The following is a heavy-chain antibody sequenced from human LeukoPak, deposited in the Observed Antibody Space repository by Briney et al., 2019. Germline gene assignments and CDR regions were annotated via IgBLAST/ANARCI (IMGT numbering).Heavy chain of an antibody. Sequence: PSETLSPTCTVSGGSINNSYWSWVRQPPGKGLEWIGYTSYSGSTNYNPSLKSRVTMSVDTSTDQFSLRLISVTAADTAVYYCARTVSGDYYGMDVWGQGTTVTVSS. J-gene: IGHJ6*02. CDR1: GGSINNSY. V-gene: IGHV4-59*08. CDR3: ARTVSGDYYGMDV. CDR2: TSYSGST. D-gene: IGHD1-26*01.